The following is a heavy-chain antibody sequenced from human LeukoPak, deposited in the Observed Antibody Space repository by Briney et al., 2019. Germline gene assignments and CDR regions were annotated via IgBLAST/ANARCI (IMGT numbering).Heavy chain of an antibody. Sequence: ASVKVSCKASGYTFTSYYMHWVRQAPGQGLEWMGWINPNSGGTNYAQKFQGRVTMTRDTSISTAYMELSRLRSDDTAVYYCARDYELGVMMAAYWGQGTLVTVSS. CDR2: INPNSGGT. CDR3: ARDYELGVMMAAY. V-gene: IGHV1-2*02. CDR1: GYTFTSYY. J-gene: IGHJ4*02. D-gene: IGHD3-16*01.